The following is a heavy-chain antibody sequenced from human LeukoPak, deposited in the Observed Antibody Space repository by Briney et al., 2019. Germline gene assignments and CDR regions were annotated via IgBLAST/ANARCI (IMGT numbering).Heavy chain of an antibody. CDR3: ARGYRHYSSGWQIDAFDI. Sequence: SETLSLTCAVSVGSINSGNWWSWVRQSPGKGLEWIGEIYHNGTPNYNPSLKSRVTISADTFKNHFSLKMTSVTAADTAVYYCARGYRHYSSGWQIDAFDIWGQGTMVTVSS. D-gene: IGHD6-19*01. CDR1: VGSINSGNW. V-gene: IGHV4-4*02. CDR2: IYHNGTP. J-gene: IGHJ3*02.